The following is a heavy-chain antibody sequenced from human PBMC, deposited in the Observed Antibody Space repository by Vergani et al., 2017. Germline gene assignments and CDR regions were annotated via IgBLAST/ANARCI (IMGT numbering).Heavy chain of an antibody. CDR3: ARDRTTVNWFDP. CDR2: IYTSGST. Sequence: QVQLQESGPGLVKPSQTLSLTCTVSGGSISSGSYYWSWIRQPAGKGLEWIGRIYTSGSTNYNPSLKSRVTISVDTSKNQFSLELSSVTAADTAVYYCARDRTTVNWFDPWGQGTLVTVSS. CDR1: GGSISSGSYY. D-gene: IGHD4-17*01. J-gene: IGHJ5*02. V-gene: IGHV4-61*02.